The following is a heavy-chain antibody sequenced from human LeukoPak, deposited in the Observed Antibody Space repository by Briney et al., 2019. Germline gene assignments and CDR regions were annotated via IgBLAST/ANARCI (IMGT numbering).Heavy chain of an antibody. CDR2: FDPEDGET. J-gene: IGHJ4*02. CDR1: GYTLTELS. CDR3: AREAVGANDY. Sequence: GASVKVSCKVSGYTLTELSMHWVRQAPGKGLEWMGGFDPEDGETIYAQKFQGRVTITRDTSASTAYMELSSLRSEDTAVYYCAREAVGANDYWGQGTLVTVSS. D-gene: IGHD1-26*01. V-gene: IGHV1-24*01.